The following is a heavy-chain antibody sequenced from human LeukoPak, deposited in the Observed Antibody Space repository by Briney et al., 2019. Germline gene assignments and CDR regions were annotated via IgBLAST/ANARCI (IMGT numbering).Heavy chain of an antibody. V-gene: IGHV3-30*04. D-gene: IGHD2-2*01. CDR1: GFTFSSYA. CDR2: ISYDGSNK. CDR3: ARILYCSSTSCLDY. J-gene: IGHJ4*02. Sequence: VGSLRLSCAASGFTFSSYAMYWVRQAPGKGLEWVAVISYDGSNKYYADSVKGRFTISRDNSKNTLYLQMNSLRAEDTAVYYCARILYCSSTSCLDYWGQGTLVTVSS.